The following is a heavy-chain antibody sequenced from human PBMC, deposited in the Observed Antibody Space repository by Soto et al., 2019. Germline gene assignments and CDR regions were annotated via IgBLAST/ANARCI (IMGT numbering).Heavy chain of an antibody. V-gene: IGHV3-33*01. D-gene: IGHD5-12*01. CDR1: ACTSSPGA. CDR3: ARDREYRGYDRYSYGMDV. CDR2: IWYDGSNK. J-gene: IGHJ6*02. Sequence: ASACTSSPGAMLVGRMPPGKGLEWVAVIWYDGSNKYYADYVKGRFTISRDNSKNTLYLQMNSLRAEDTAVYYCARDREYRGYDRYSYGMDVWGRGT.